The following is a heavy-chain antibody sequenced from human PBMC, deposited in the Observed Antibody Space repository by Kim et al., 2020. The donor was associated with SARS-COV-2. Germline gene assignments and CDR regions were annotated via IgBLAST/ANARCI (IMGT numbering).Heavy chain of an antibody. V-gene: IGHV3-23*01. D-gene: IGHD1-1*01. CDR3: AKYTGGMDV. Sequence: GGGTWYADSVKGRFTISRDESRNAVYLETSGLRAEDTAVYYCAKYTGGMDVWGPGTTVTVSS. J-gene: IGHJ6*02. CDR2: GGGT.